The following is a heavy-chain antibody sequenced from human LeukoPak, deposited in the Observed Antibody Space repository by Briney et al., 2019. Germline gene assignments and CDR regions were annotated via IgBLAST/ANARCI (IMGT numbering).Heavy chain of an antibody. CDR1: GFTFSNSW. V-gene: IGHV3-15*01. CDR3: TTEGFDP. J-gene: IGHJ5*02. Sequence: GGPLRLSCAASGFTFSNSWMTGVRQAPGKGLEWVGGIKSKTDGGTTDYAAPVKGRFTISRDDSKKTLYLQMNSLKTEDTAVYYCTTEGFDPWGQGTLVTVSS. CDR2: IKSKTDGGTT.